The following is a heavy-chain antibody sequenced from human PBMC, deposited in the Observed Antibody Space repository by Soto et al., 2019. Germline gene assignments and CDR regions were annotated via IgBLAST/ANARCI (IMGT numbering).Heavy chain of an antibody. D-gene: IGHD3-3*01. CDR2: LWYDGSGE. CDR3: ARDSVRFLEHFSKDYFDY. Sequence: QVHLVESGGGVVQPGGSLRLSCAGSGFTFSDYGMHWVRQAPGKGLEWVAVLWYDGSGEYYTDSVRGRFTISRVNSKNTLYLQMNNLRDEDTGVYYCARDSVRFLEHFSKDYFDYWGQVTRVTVSS. V-gene: IGHV3-33*08. CDR1: GFTFSDYG. J-gene: IGHJ4*02.